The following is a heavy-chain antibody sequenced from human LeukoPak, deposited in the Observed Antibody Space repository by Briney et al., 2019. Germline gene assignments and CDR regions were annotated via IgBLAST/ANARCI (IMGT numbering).Heavy chain of an antibody. CDR2: IHYSGNT. D-gene: IGHD3-3*01. Sequence: PSETLSLTCTVSSGSTSSSNYYWGWIRQSPGKGLEWIGGIHYSGNTYYNPSLKSRVTISIDTSKNQFSLKLSSVTAADTAVYYCARLGAGPTYYDFWSGYSSFYFDYWGQGTLVTVSS. CDR1: SGSTSSSNYY. CDR3: ARLGAGPTYYDFWSGYSSFYFDY. V-gene: IGHV4-39*01. J-gene: IGHJ4*02.